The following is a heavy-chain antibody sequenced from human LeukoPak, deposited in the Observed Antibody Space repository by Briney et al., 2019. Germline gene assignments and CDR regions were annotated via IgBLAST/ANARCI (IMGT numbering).Heavy chain of an antibody. CDR1: GFTFSSYA. D-gene: IGHD2-15*01. Sequence: PGGSLRLSCAASGFTFSSYAMSWVRQAPGKGLEWVSAISGSGGSTYYADSVKGRFAISRDNSKNTLYLQMNSLRAEDTALYYCAKSPLGPCRGAICYPFDSWGQGTLVTVSS. CDR3: AKSPLGPCRGAICYPFDS. V-gene: IGHV3-23*01. J-gene: IGHJ4*02. CDR2: ISGSGGST.